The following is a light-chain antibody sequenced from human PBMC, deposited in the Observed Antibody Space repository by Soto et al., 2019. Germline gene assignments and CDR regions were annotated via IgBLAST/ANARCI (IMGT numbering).Light chain of an antibody. Sequence: QSALTQPRSVSGSPGQSVTISCTGTSSDVGGHNYVSWYQQHPGKAPKLMIYDVSKWPSGVPDRFSGSKSGNTASLTISGLQAEDEADYYCCSYAGSYTWVFGGGTKLTVL. CDR3: CSYAGSYTWV. J-gene: IGLJ3*02. CDR2: DVS. V-gene: IGLV2-11*01. CDR1: SSDVGGHNY.